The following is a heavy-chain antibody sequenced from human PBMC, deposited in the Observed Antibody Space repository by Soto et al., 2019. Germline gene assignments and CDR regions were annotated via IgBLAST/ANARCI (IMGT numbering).Heavy chain of an antibody. CDR2: ISYDGSNK. Sequence: PGGSLRLSCAASGFTFSSYGMHWVRQAPGKGLEWVAVISYDGSNKYYADSVKGRFTISRDNSKNTLYRQMNSLRAEDTAVYYCAKESLPDDDWGQGTLVTVSS. CDR1: GFTFSSYG. CDR3: AKESLPDDD. D-gene: IGHD3-16*02. J-gene: IGHJ4*02. V-gene: IGHV3-30*18.